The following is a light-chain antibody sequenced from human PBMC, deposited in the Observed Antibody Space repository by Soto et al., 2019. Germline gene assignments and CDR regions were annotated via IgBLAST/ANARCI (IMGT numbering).Light chain of an antibody. CDR1: QSISDT. CDR2: DAS. V-gene: IGKV3D-11*02. J-gene: IGKJ4*01. Sequence: EIVFTQSPATLYVSPGGRAALSCRAIQSISDTLAWSQQKPGQAPRILIYDASNRATGIPARFSGRGAGTDCTLTISSLEPGDFEVDYCQQRSNWTLTFGGGTKVDIK. CDR3: QQRSNWTLT.